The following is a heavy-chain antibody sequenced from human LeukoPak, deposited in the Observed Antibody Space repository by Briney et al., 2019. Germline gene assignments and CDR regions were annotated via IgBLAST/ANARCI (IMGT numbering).Heavy chain of an antibody. V-gene: IGHV4-39*07. D-gene: IGHD3-10*01. CDR2: IYYSGST. CDR3: ARDGSGT. CDR1: GGSISSSSYY. Sequence: PSETLSLTCTVSGGSISSSSYYWGWIRQPPGKGLEWIGSIYYSGSTYYNPSLKSRVTISVDTSKNQFSLKLSSVTAADTAVYYCARDGSGTWGQGTLVTVSS. J-gene: IGHJ5*02.